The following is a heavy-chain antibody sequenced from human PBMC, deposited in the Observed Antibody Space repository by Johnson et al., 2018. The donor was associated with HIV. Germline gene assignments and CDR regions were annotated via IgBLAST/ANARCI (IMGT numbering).Heavy chain of an antibody. D-gene: IGHD4-17*01. CDR1: GFTFDDYA. V-gene: IGHV3-9*01. CDR3: ARPSVTTRDAFDI. Sequence: VESGGGLVQPGRSLRLSCAASGFTFDDYAMHWVRQAPGKGLEWVSLISWDGGSTYYADSVKGRFTISRENAKNSLYLQMNSLRAEDTALYYCARPSVTTRDAFDIWGQGTMVTVSS. CDR2: ISWDGGST. J-gene: IGHJ3*02.